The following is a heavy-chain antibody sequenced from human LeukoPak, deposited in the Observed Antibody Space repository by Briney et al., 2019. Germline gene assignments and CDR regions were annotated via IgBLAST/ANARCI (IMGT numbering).Heavy chain of an antibody. J-gene: IGHJ4*02. CDR2: IHHSGIT. Sequence: SETLSLTCAVYGGSFSGDYWIWIRQTPEKGLEWIGEIHHSGITNYNPSFKSRVAISVDTSKNQFSLKLSAVTAADTAIYYCAKAPGWPAGRSGSLLYWGRGTLVTVSS. D-gene: IGHD1-26*01. CDR1: GGSFSGDY. CDR3: AKAPGWPAGRSGSLLY. V-gene: IGHV4-34*01.